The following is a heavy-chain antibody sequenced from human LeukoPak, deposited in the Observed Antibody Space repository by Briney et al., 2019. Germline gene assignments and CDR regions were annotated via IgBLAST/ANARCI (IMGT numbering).Heavy chain of an antibody. D-gene: IGHD2-2*01. Sequence: PSETLSLTCTVSGGSISSSSYYWGWIRQPPGKGLEWIGSIYYSGSTYYNPSLKSRVTISVDTSKNQFSLKLSSVTAADTAVYYCARAVWDDIVVVPAAIFDYWGQGTLVTASS. CDR3: ARAVWDDIVVVPAAIFDY. CDR2: IYYSGST. CDR1: GGSISSSSYY. V-gene: IGHV4-39*07. J-gene: IGHJ4*02.